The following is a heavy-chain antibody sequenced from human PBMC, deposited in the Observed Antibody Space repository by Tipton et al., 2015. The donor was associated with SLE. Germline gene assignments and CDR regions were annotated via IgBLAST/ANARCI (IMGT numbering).Heavy chain of an antibody. D-gene: IGHD1-14*01. V-gene: IGHV1-69*18. CDR2: IIPFFNTV. Sequence: QVQLVQSGAEVKKPGSSVKVSCKASGGTFSSYAISWVRQAPGQGLEWMGRIIPFFNTVKYAQKFQGRITITADEFTSTAYMELSSLRSEDTAVYYCARDNGPEGMDVWGQGTTVTVPS. J-gene: IGHJ6*02. CDR1: GGTFSSYA. CDR3: ARDNGPEGMDV.